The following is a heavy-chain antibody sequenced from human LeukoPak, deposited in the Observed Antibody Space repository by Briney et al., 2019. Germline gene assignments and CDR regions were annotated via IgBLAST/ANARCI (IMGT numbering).Heavy chain of an antibody. Sequence: GGSLRLSCAASGFSLTNFDMNWIRQAPGKGLEWVAVIWYGGSNKYYADSVKGRFTISRDNSKNTLYLQMNSLRAEDTAVYYCAKAGQSGSTGYFDYWGQGTLVTVSS. CDR3: AKAGQSGSTGYFDY. J-gene: IGHJ4*02. D-gene: IGHD1-26*01. CDR2: IWYGGSNK. V-gene: IGHV3-30*02. CDR1: GFSLTNFD.